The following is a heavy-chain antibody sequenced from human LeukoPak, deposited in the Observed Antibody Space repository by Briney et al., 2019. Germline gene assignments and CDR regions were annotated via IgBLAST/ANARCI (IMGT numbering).Heavy chain of an antibody. Sequence: GESLKISCKGSGYSFTSYWIAWVRQMPGKGLEWMGIIYPDGSDPKYSPSFQGQVTISADKSISTAYLQWSSLKASDTAMYYCARRATTAGDYYYYMDVWGKGTTVTVSS. V-gene: IGHV5-51*01. CDR2: IYPDGSDP. CDR3: ARRATTAGDYYYYMDV. J-gene: IGHJ6*03. D-gene: IGHD4-17*01. CDR1: GYSFTSYW.